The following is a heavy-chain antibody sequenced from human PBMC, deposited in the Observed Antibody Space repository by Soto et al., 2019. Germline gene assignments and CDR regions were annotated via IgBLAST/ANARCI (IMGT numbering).Heavy chain of an antibody. J-gene: IGHJ4*02. CDR1: GYAFTLFY. CDR2: ISPHNFNT. D-gene: IGHD3-9*01. Sequence: SVNGYCKRSGYAFTLFYGAWGRKQNGQGLEWMGAISPHNFNTNYAQKFRGRVTLTTEKSTNTAYMDLRSLTSDDTAVYYCARDEGGYDILTGYYKAHHFDYWGQGVPVTVSS. CDR3: ARDEGGYDILTGYYKAHHFDY. V-gene: IGHV1-18*01.